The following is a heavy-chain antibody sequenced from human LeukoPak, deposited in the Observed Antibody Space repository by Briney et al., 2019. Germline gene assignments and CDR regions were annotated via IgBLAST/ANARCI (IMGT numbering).Heavy chain of an antibody. J-gene: IGHJ4*02. D-gene: IGHD6-13*01. V-gene: IGHV3-53*01. CDR1: GFTVSSNY. CDR3: AKDRVQLVPKNFDY. CDR2: IYSGGRT. Sequence: GGSLRLSCAASGFTVSSNYMSWVHQAPGKGLEWVSVIYSGGRTYYADSVKGRFTISRDNSKNTLFLQMNSLRAEDTAVYFCAKDRVQLVPKNFDYWGQGTLVTVSA.